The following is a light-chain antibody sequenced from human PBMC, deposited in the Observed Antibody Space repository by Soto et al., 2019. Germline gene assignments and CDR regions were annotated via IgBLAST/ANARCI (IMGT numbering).Light chain of an antibody. Sequence: DIQMTQSPSSLSASVGDRVTITCRASQSISVWLAWYQQKAGKAPNLLIYKASRLESGVPSRFSGSGSETEFTLTNSGLHPGVSATHYCQQYNSYSPTFGQGTKVEVK. J-gene: IGKJ1*01. CDR3: QQYNSYSPT. CDR2: KAS. CDR1: QSISVW. V-gene: IGKV1-5*03.